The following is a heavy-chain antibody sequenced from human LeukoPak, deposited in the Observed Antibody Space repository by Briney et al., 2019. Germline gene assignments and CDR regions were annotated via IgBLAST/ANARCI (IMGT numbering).Heavy chain of an antibody. J-gene: IGHJ4*02. V-gene: IGHV4-34*01. CDR3: ATHTVTNDY. D-gene: IGHD4-17*01. CDR2: INHSGST. CDR1: GGSFSGYY. Sequence: SETLSLTCAVYGGSFSGYYWSCIRQPPGKGLEWIGEINHSGSTNYNPSLKSRVTISVDTSKNQFSLKLSSVTAADTAVYYCATHTVTNDYWGQGTLVTVSS.